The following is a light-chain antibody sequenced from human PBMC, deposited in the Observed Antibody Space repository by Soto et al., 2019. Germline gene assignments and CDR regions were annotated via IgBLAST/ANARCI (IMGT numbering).Light chain of an antibody. V-gene: IGLV1-40*01. CDR2: DNR. Sequence: QLVLTQPPSVSGAPGQRVTISCTGSSSNIGAGYDVHWYQQLPGAAPKLLIYDNRDRPSGVPDRFSGSRSGTSASLAITGLQAEDEADYYCQSYDSSLSGFYVFGTGTKLTVL. CDR3: QSYDSSLSGFYV. J-gene: IGLJ1*01. CDR1: SSNIGAGYD.